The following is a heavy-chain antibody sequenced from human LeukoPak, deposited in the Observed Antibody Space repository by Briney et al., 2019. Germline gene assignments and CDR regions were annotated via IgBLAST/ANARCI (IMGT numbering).Heavy chain of an antibody. CDR3: ASNSYGYNH. CDR2: IKQDGSEK. CDR1: GIIITSYW. J-gene: IGHJ5*02. V-gene: IGHV3-7*01. D-gene: IGHD3-16*01. Sequence: GGFLRLSCAASGIIITSYWMSWVRQTPGNGLEWVANIKQDGSEKNYVDSVKGRFTIFRDNARNSLYLQMNSLRAEDTAVYYCASNSYGYNHWGQGTLVIVSS.